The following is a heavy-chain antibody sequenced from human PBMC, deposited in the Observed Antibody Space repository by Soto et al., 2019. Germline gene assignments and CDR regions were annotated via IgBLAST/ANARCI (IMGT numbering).Heavy chain of an antibody. J-gene: IGHJ3*02. V-gene: IGHV1-2*02. CDR3: ARGGGVGGAGSAAFDM. Sequence: QLHLVQSGAVVKKPGASVTVSCSASGYPVTAYYMHWVRQAPGRGLEWMGGINPATGAAKYTQTFQGRVTMTRDTSTSTVFMELSGLTSEDTAGFYCARGGGVGGAGSAAFDMWGQGTLVTVSS. CDR2: INPATGAA. CDR1: GYPVTAYY. D-gene: IGHD3-16*01.